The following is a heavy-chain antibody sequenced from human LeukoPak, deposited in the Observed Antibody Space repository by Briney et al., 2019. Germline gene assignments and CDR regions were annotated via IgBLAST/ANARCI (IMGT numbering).Heavy chain of an antibody. J-gene: IGHJ4*02. V-gene: IGHV4-39*01. CDR1: AGSISSSSHH. CDR3: VRHDGRGGATMGPLDS. D-gene: IGHD5-12*01. Sequence: SETLSLTCTVSAGSISSSSHHWGWIRQSPGKGLEWIGSIYYGRTTYYNPSLNSRVTISVVTSKNQFSLQLNSVTAADTAVYYCVRHDGRGGATMGPLDSWGQGSLVTVSS. CDR2: IYYGRTT.